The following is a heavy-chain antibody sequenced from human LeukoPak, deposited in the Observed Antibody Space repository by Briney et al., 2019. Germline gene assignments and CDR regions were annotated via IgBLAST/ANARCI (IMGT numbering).Heavy chain of an antibody. CDR1: GGSISNTNW. D-gene: IGHD3-22*01. CDR2: VYHSGSA. V-gene: IGHV4-4*02. J-gene: IGHJ3*02. CDR3: ARYNDFYDSSGFDDTPARDAFHI. Sequence: KTSGTLSLTCGVSGGSISNTNWWTWVRQPPGKGLEWIGYVYHSGSANYNPSLKSRVTISVDTPKNQFSLKLSSVTAADTAVYYCARYNDFYDSSGFDDTPARDAFHIWGQGTMVTVSS.